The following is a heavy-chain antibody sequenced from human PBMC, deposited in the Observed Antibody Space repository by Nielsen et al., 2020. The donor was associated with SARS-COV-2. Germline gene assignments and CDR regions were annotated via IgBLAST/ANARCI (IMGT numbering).Heavy chain of an antibody. V-gene: IGHV1-69*05. J-gene: IGHJ6*02. D-gene: IGHD6-19*01. CDR1: GGTFSSYA. CDR3: ARDSSGWYNYYYYGMDV. CDR2: IIPIFGTA. Sequence: SVKVSCKASGGTFSSYAISWVRQAPGQGLEWMGGIIPIFGTANYAQKLQGRVTMTTDTSTSTAYMELRSLRSDDTAVYYCARDSSGWYNYYYYGMDVWGQGTTVTVSS.